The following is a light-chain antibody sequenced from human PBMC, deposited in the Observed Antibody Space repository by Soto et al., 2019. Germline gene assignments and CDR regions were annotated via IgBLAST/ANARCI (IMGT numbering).Light chain of an antibody. CDR2: GAS. J-gene: IGKJ1*01. CDR1: HSVSSN. Sequence: EIVMTQTSVTLSVSPGERATLSCRAGHSVSSNLAWYQQKPGQAPRLLIYGASTRATGIPARFTGSGSGTEFTLTISSLQFDDSAVYYCQQYNNWWTFGQGTKVDIK. V-gene: IGKV3-15*01. CDR3: QQYNNWWT.